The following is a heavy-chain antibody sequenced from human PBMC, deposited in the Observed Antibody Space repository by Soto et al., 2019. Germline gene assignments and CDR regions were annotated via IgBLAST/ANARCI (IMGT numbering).Heavy chain of an antibody. V-gene: IGHV3-23*01. J-gene: IGHJ4*02. CDR2: ISGSGGST. CDR3: AKNPVLRFLEWLSYYFDY. D-gene: IGHD3-3*01. CDR1: GFTFSSYA. Sequence: GGSLRLSCAASGFTFSSYAMSWVRQAPGKGLEWVSAISGSGGSTYYADSVKGRFTISRDNSKNTLYLQMNSLRAEDTAVYYCAKNPVLRFLEWLSYYFDYWGQGTLVTVPS.